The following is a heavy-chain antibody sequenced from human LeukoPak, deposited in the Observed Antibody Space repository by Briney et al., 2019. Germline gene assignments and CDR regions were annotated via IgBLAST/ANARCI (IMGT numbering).Heavy chain of an antibody. V-gene: IGHV3-48*03. CDR3: ARENSGSYYQFDC. CDR2: ISSSGSTI. J-gene: IGHJ4*02. Sequence: PGGSLRLSCAASGFTFSSYEMNWVRQAPGKGLEWVSYISSSGSTIYYADSVKGRFTISRDSAKNSLYLQMNSLRPEDTAVYYCARENSGSYYQFDCWGQGTLVTVSS. CDR1: GFTFSSYE. D-gene: IGHD1-26*01.